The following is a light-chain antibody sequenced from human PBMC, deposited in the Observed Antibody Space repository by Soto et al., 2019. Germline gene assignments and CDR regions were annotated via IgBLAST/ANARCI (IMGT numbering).Light chain of an antibody. CDR2: GAS. CDR1: QSVGSN. Sequence: EMVLTPSPATLSVSLGERATLSCRASQSVGSNLAWYQQKPGQAPRLLIYGASTRATDIPARFSGSGSGTEFALTITSLQSEDFAVYYCQQYHNWPPWTFGQGTKVDIK. J-gene: IGKJ1*01. V-gene: IGKV3-15*01. CDR3: QQYHNWPPWT.